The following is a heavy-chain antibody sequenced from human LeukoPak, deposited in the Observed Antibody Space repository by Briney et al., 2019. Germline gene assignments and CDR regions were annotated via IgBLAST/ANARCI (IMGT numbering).Heavy chain of an antibody. D-gene: IGHD3-10*01. Sequence: KPGGSLRLSCAASGFTFSSYTMNWVRQAPGKGLEWVSSISDSGSYIYYADSVKGRFTISRDNAKNSLYLQMNNLRAEDTAVYYCARHREYGSGSYAFDIWGQGTMVTVSS. CDR2: ISDSGSYI. J-gene: IGHJ3*02. CDR1: GFTFSSYT. CDR3: ARHREYGSGSYAFDI. V-gene: IGHV3-21*01.